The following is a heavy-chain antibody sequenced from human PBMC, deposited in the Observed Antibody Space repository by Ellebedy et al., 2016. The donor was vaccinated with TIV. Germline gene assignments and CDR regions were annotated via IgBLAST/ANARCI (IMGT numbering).Heavy chain of an antibody. CDR1: GFTFSSYG. CDR3: ARDDELLSPSGMDV. CDR2: IWYDGSNK. J-gene: IGHJ6*02. D-gene: IGHD3-10*01. V-gene: IGHV3-33*01. Sequence: GGSLRLSCTASGFTFSSYGMHWVRQAPGKGLEWVAVIWYDGSNKYYADSVKGRFTISRDNSKNTLYLQMNSLRAEDTAVYYCARDDELLSPSGMDVWGQGTTVTVSS.